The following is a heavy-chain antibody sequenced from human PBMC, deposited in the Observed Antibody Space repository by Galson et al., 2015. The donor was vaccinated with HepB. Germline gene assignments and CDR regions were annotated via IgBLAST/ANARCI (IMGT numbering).Heavy chain of an antibody. CDR2: IDPSVSHT. CDR3: ARLKVGTAGFDI. CDR1: GYNFATSW. V-gene: IGHV5-10-1*01. Sequence: QSGAEVKKPGESLKVSCKGFGYNFATSWINWVRQMPGKGLEWMGRIDPSVSHTNFSPSFQGHVTISADKSIDTAYLEWTTLKASDTAMYYCARLKVGTAGFDIWGQGTMVTVSS. J-gene: IGHJ3*02. D-gene: IGHD1-1*01.